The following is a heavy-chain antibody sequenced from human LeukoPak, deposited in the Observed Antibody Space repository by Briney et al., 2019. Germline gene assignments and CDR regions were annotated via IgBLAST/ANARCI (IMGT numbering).Heavy chain of an antibody. CDR1: GYTFNGDY. CDR2: INPNSGGT. CDR3: ARGKYYYGSGIRSTNDMDV. V-gene: IGHV1-2*02. J-gene: IGHJ6*03. D-gene: IGHD3-10*01. Sequence: ASVKVSCKASGYTFNGDYMHWVRQAPGQGLEWMGWINPNSGGTNYAQKFQGRVTMTRDTSISTAYMELSRLRSDDTAVYYCARGKYYYGSGIRSTNDMDVWGKGTTVTVSS.